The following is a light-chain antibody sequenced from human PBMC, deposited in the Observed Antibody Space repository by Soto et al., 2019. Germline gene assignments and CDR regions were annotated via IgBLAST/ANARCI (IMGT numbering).Light chain of an antibody. CDR3: QQCYSTPRT. J-gene: IGKJ1*01. V-gene: IGKV4-1*01. Sequence: DIVLTQSPDSLAVSLGERATINCKSSQSVLYSSNNKNYLAWYQQKPGQPPKLLIYWASTRESGVPDRFSGSGSGTEFTLTISSLQAEDVAVYYCQQCYSTPRTFGRGTKVEIK. CDR2: WAS. CDR1: QSVLYSSNNKNY.